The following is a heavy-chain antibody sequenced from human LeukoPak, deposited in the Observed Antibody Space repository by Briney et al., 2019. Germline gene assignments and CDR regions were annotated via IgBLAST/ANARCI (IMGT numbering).Heavy chain of an antibody. V-gene: IGHV3-53*01. CDR3: ARGRGYSQSNWVDP. J-gene: IGHJ5*02. CDR2: IDSGGTT. CDR1: GFTVSRSY. D-gene: IGHD5-18*01. Sequence: GGSLRLSCAASGFTVSRSYMIWARQAPGKGLEWVSVIDSGGTTYYADSVKGRFTISRDNSKNTLYLQMNSLRAEDTAVYYCARGRGYSQSNWVDPWGQGTMVTVSA.